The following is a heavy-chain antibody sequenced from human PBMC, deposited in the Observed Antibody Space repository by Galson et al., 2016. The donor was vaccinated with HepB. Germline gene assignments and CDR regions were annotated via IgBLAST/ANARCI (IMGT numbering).Heavy chain of an antibody. CDR3: ARGGLGRGAAGDWFDP. V-gene: IGHV4-31*03. J-gene: IGHJ5*02. CDR1: GDAIITDLYY. Sequence: TLSLTCSVSGDAIITDLYYWTWIRQHPGKGLEWIGYIYNGGSTYYNPSLKSRLTISADRSKNQFSLKVTSVTAADTAVYYCARGGLGRGAAGDWFDPWGQGTLVTVSS. CDR2: IYNGGST. D-gene: IGHD6-13*01.